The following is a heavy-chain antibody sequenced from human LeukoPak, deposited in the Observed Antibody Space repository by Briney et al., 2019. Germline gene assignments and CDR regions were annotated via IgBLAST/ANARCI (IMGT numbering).Heavy chain of an antibody. D-gene: IGHD6-6*01. J-gene: IGHJ6*02. Sequence: GGSLRLSCAASGFTFSSYAMHWVRQAPGKGLEWVAVISFDGSKAYYADSMKGRCTISRDNSKNTLYLQMNSLRAEDTAAYYCARDRQPYYHYYGMDVWGQGTTVTVSS. CDR2: ISFDGSKA. V-gene: IGHV3-30-3*01. CDR1: GFTFSSYA. CDR3: ARDRQPYYHYYGMDV.